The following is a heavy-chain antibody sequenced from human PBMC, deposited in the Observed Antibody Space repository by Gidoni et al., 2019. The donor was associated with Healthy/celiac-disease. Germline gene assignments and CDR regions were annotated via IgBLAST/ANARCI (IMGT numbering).Heavy chain of an antibody. J-gene: IGHJ4*02. D-gene: IGHD6-25*01. CDR2: ISGSGGST. CDR3: AKDQQSSGHEY. CDR1: GFTFSSYA. V-gene: IGHV3-23*01. Sequence: EVQLLESGGGLVQPGGSLRLSCSASGFTFSSYAMSWVRQAPGKGLEWVSAISGSGGSTYYADSVKGRFTISRDNSKNTLYLQMNSLRAEDTAVYYWAKDQQSSGHEYWGQGTLVTVSS.